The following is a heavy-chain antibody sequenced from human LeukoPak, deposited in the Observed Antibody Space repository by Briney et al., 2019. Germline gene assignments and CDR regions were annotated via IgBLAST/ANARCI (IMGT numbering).Heavy chain of an antibody. V-gene: IGHV1-2*02. CDR1: GYTFTGYY. J-gene: IGHJ4*02. CDR2: VNPNSGGT. CDR3: ANWNCSSTSCSHY. Sequence: GASVKVSCKASGYTFTGYYLHWVRQAPGQGLEWMGWVNPNSGGTKYAQKFQGRVTMTRDTSISTAYMELSRLRSDDTAVYYCANWNCSSTSCSHYWGQGTLVTVSS. D-gene: IGHD2-2*01.